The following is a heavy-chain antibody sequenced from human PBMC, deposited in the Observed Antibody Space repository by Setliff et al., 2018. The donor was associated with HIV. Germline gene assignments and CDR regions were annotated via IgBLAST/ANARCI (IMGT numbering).Heavy chain of an antibody. D-gene: IGHD1-26*01. Sequence: ASVKVSCKASGYTFTNYFMHWVRQAPGEGLEWVGRVGPGDGETRYAMKFQGSVTISADTSTDTTYLSLTSLRSQDTAVYYCATVRIVGATEFDYWGQGTVVTVSS. CDR3: ATVRIVGATEFDY. CDR1: GYTFTNYF. V-gene: IGHV1-69-2*01. CDR2: VGPGDGET. J-gene: IGHJ4*02.